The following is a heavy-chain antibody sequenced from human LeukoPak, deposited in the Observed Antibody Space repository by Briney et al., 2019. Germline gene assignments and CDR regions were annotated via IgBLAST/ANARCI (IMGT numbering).Heavy chain of an antibody. CDR3: ARQIYGDLYYFDY. V-gene: IGHV4-30-4*01. J-gene: IGHJ4*02. CDR1: GGSISSGDYY. CDR2: IYYSGSS. Sequence: SQTLSLTCTVSGGSISSGDYYWSWIRQPPEKDLEWIGYIYYSGSSYYIPSLKSRVTMSVDTSKNQFSLRLSSVTAADTAVYYCARQIYGDLYYFDYWGQGTLVTVSS. D-gene: IGHD4-17*01.